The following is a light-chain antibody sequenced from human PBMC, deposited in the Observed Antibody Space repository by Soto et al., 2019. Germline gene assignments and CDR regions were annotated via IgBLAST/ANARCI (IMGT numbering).Light chain of an antibody. CDR2: DVS. V-gene: IGLV2-14*01. Sequence: SVLTQPASVSGSPGQSITIFCTGTSSDIGGYKYVSWHQQHPGKAPKLMIYDVSNRPSGVSNRFSGSKSGNTATLTISGLQGEDEAEYYCSSYTGGSTYVFGTGTKVTVL. CDR3: SSYTGGSTYV. CDR1: SSDIGGYKY. J-gene: IGLJ1*01.